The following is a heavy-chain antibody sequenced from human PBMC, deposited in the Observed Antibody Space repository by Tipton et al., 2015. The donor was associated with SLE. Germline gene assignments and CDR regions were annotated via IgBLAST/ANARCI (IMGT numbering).Heavy chain of an antibody. J-gene: IGHJ5*02. Sequence: TLSLTCTVSGGSISSYYWSWIRQPPGKGLEWIGYINHSGSTNYNPSLKSRVTISVDTSKNQFSLKLSSVTAADTAVYYCARGQDSSSGGFDPWGQGTLVTVSS. CDR3: ARGQDSSSGGFDP. V-gene: IGHV4-59*12. D-gene: IGHD6-13*01. CDR2: INHSGST. CDR1: GGSISSYY.